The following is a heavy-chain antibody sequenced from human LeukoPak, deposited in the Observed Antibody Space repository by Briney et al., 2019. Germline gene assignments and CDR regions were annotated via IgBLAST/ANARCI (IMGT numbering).Heavy chain of an antibody. V-gene: IGHV3-23*01. D-gene: IGHD3-3*01. CDR2: ISGSGGDT. Sequence: AGGSLRLSCAASGFTFSSYALTWVRQAPGKGLEWVSAISGSGGDTFYADSVKGRFTISRDNSDKTLYLQMNSLRAEDTAVYYCAKRSLSGTWYFDLWGRGTLVIVSS. J-gene: IGHJ2*01. CDR1: GFTFSSYA. CDR3: AKRSLSGTWYFDL.